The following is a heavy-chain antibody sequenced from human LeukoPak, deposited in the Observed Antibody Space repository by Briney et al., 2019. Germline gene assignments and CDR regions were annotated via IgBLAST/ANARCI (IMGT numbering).Heavy chain of an antibody. J-gene: IGHJ4*02. CDR3: ARGSGSSYFDL. CDR1: GGSISNHY. V-gene: IGHV4-59*11. Sequence: PSETLSLTCTVSGGSISNHYWSWIRQSPGRGLEWIGYIYYTGSTNYNPSLRSRLTISVDTSKNQFSLKLSSVTAADTAVYYCARGSGSSYFDLWGQGTLVTVSS. CDR2: IYYTGST. D-gene: IGHD1-26*01.